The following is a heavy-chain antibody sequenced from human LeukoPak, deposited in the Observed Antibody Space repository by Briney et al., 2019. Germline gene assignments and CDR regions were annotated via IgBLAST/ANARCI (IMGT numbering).Heavy chain of an antibody. D-gene: IGHD6-6*01. CDR3: ARKASSSFGFDY. V-gene: IGHV1-2*02. CDR1: GYTFTGYY. Sequence: ASVKVSCKASGYTFTGYYMHWVRQAPGQGLEWMGWINPNSGGTNYAQKFQGRVTMTRDTSISTAYMELSRLRSDDTAVYYCARKASSSFGFDYWGRGTLVTVSS. CDR2: INPNSGGT. J-gene: IGHJ4*02.